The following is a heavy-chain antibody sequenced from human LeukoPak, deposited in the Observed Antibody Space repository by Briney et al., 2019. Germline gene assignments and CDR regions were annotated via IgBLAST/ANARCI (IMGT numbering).Heavy chain of an antibody. CDR3: AKDWSVRGYYYMDV. D-gene: IGHD3-10*01. Sequence: PGGSLRLAWAAAGFTFSSYGMHWVRQAPGKGREWGAFIRYDGSNKYYAECVKGRFTISRDNTKKTVYVQMNSRRDGDTAVYYCAKDWSVRGYYYMDVCGKGTTVTISS. J-gene: IGHJ6*03. V-gene: IGHV3-30*02. CDR1: GFTFSSYG. CDR2: IRYDGSNK.